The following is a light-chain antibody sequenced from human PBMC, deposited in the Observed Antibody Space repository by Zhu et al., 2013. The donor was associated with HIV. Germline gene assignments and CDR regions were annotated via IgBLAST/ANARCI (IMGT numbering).Light chain of an antibody. Sequence: DIVMTQSPDSLAVSLGERATINCKSSQTILYSTSNKNYLAWFQQKPGQPPKVLIYWASTRESGVPDRFSGSGSGTNFTLTISCLQSEDFATYSCQQYFSYPRTFGQGTKVEIK. CDR2: WAS. CDR1: QTILYSTSNKNY. V-gene: IGKV4-1*01. J-gene: IGKJ1*01. CDR3: QQYFSYPRT.